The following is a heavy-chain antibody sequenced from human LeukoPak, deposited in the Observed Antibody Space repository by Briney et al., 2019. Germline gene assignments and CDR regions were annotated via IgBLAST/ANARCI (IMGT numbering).Heavy chain of an antibody. CDR3: ARDIGVDTAMVTY. D-gene: IGHD5-18*01. Sequence: GGSLRLSCAASGFSFSSYWMNWVRQAPGKGLEWVANIKQDGSEKYYVDSVKGRFTISRDNAKNSLYLQMNSLRAEDTAVYYCARDIGVDTAMVTYWGQGTLVTVSS. V-gene: IGHV3-7*01. J-gene: IGHJ4*02. CDR1: GFSFSSYW. CDR2: IKQDGSEK.